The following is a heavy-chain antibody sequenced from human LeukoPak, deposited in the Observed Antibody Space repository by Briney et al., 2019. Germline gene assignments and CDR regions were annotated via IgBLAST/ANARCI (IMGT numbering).Heavy chain of an antibody. Sequence: GSLSLSCAASGFTISSYGMNWVGQAQGQGLEWVSVIGGTGTLSYYADYVKGRFTIYKYNCKNTIYLQMNSRRAEDTAVYSCAKHRVGGQLFLDLWRRGTLVTVPS. J-gene: IGHJ2*01. CDR3: AKHRVGGQLFLDL. CDR2: IGGTGTLS. CDR1: GFTISSYG. D-gene: IGHD1-26*01. V-gene: IGHV3-23*01.